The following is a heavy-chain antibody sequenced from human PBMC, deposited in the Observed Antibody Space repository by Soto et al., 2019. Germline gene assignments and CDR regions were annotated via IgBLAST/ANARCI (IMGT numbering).Heavy chain of an antibody. Sequence: QVQLQESGPGLVKPSETLSLTCTVSGASLSYFYWSLIRQPAGKGLEWIGRIYATGSTNYNPALQSRVTLAVDTSKNQFSLKLSSVTAADTAVYYCARGSKPADSWGQGTLVTVSS. CDR1: GASLSYFY. J-gene: IGHJ4*02. CDR2: IYATGST. V-gene: IGHV4-4*07. CDR3: ARGSKPADS. D-gene: IGHD4-4*01.